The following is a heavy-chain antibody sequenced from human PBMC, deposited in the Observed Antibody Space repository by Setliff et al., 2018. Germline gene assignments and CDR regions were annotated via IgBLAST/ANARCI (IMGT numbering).Heavy chain of an antibody. CDR1: GYTFISYG. CDR3: ARVLFPVDTVMVTTFDS. Sequence: WASVKVSCKASGYTFISYGISWVRQAPGQGLEWMGWISAYNGNTNYAQKLQGRVTMTTDTSTSTAYMELRSLRSDDTAVYYCARVLFPVDTVMVTTFDSWGQGTLVTVSS. J-gene: IGHJ4*02. CDR2: ISAYNGNT. D-gene: IGHD5-18*01. V-gene: IGHV1-18*01.